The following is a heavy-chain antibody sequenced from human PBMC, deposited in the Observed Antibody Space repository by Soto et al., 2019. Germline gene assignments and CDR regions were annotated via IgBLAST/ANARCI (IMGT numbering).Heavy chain of an antibody. D-gene: IGHD1-20*01. CDR1: GGTFSSYT. CDR2: IIPILGIA. CDR3: ARDITGTTLPTHTDV. Sequence: QVQLVQSGAEVKKPGSSVKVSCKASGGTFSSYTISWVRQAPGQGLEWMGRIIPILGIANYAQKFQGRVTITADKSTSTGCMELSSLISEDTAVYYCARDITGTTLPTHTDVWGQGTTDTVSS. J-gene: IGHJ6*02. V-gene: IGHV1-69*08.